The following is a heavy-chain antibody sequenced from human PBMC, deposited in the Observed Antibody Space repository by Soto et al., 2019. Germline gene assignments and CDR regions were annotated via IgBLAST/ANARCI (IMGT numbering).Heavy chain of an antibody. CDR2: INPTGSP. V-gene: IGHV4-34*01. CDR1: GGSLTGYY. D-gene: IGHD6-19*01. J-gene: IGHJ3*02. Sequence: SETLSLTCVVYGGSLTGYYWSWIRQPPGRGLEWIGEINPTGSPKYNPSLMSRVTISVDTSKNQFSMKLSSVTAADTAVFYCARSREQWLVDAFDIWGQGTMVTVS. CDR3: ARSREQWLVDAFDI.